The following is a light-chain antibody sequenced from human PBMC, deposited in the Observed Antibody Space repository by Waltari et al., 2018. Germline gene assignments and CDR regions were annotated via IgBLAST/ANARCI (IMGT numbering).Light chain of an antibody. CDR2: GAS. J-gene: IGKJ2*01. V-gene: IGKV3-20*01. CDR1: QSVSSSY. Sequence: EIVLTQYPGTLSLSPGERATLSCRASQSVSSSYLAWYQQKPGQAPRLRIFGASSRATGIPDRFSGSGSGTDFTLTISRLEPEDFAVYYCQQYGSSPQTFGQGTKLEIK. CDR3: QQYGSSPQT.